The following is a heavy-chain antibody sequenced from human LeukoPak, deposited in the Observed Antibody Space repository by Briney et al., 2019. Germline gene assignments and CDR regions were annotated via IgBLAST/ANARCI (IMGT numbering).Heavy chain of an antibody. J-gene: IGHJ4*02. CDR3: ARDTPYYYDSSGYYFDY. Sequence: GASVKVSCKASGYTFTSYDINWVRQATGQGLEWMGWMNPNSGNTGYAQKFQGRVTMTRNTSISTAYMELSSLRSEDTAVYYCARDTPYYYDSSGYYFDYWGQGTLVTVSS. D-gene: IGHD3-22*01. V-gene: IGHV1-8*01. CDR2: MNPNSGNT. CDR1: GYTFTSYD.